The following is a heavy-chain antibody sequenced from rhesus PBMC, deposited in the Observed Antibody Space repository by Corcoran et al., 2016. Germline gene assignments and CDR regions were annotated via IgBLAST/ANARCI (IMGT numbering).Heavy chain of an antibody. CDR1: GGSIRSSY. Sequence: QLQLQESGPGLVKPSETLSVTCAVSGGSIRSSYWGWIRQAPGRGLEWIGYIYGSDSSTNYNPSLKSRVTRSVDTSKNQLSLKLSSVTTADTAVYYWARRPGGQLVFDYWGQGVLVTVSS. CDR2: IYGSDSST. CDR3: ARRPGGQLVFDY. V-gene: IGHV4-169*01. J-gene: IGHJ4*01. D-gene: IGHD6-13*01.